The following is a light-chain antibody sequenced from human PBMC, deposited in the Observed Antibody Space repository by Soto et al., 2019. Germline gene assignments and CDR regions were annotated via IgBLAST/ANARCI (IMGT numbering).Light chain of an antibody. CDR1: QSVSGK. CDR3: QQYNDWPWT. CDR2: DAS. V-gene: IGKV3-15*01. J-gene: IGKJ1*01. Sequence: EIVMTQSPATLSVSPGEGATLSCRASQSVSGKLAWYQHQPGQTHRLLIYDASTRATGIPARFSGSESGTDFTLTISSLQSEDFAVYYCQQYNDWPWTFGQGTKVEIK.